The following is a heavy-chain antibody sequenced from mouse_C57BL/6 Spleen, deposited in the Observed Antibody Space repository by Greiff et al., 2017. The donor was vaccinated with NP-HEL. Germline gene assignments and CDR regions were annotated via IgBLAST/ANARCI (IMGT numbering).Heavy chain of an antibody. CDR2: ISDGGSYT. Sequence: EVQRVESGGGLVKPGGSLKLSCAASGFTFSSYAMSWVRQTPEKRLECVATISDGGSYTYYPDNVKGRFTISRDNAKNNLYLQMSHLKSEDTAMYYCARNYDGRYWYFDVWGTGTTVTVSS. CDR3: ARNYDGRYWYFDV. CDR1: GFTFSSYA. V-gene: IGHV5-4*01. D-gene: IGHD2-4*01. J-gene: IGHJ1*03.